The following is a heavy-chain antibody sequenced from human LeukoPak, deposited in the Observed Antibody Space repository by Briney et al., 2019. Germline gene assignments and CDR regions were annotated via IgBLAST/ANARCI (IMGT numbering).Heavy chain of an antibody. J-gene: IGHJ4*02. V-gene: IGHV3-23*01. CDR3: AKDSTYYYDSSGYYYVY. CDR1: GSTFSSYA. Sequence: TGGSLRLSCAASGSTFSSYAMSWVRQAPGKGLEWVSAISGSGGSTYYADSVKGRFTISRDNSKNTLYLQMNSLRAEDTAVYYCAKDSTYYYDSSGYYYVYWGQGTLVTVSS. D-gene: IGHD3-22*01. CDR2: ISGSGGST.